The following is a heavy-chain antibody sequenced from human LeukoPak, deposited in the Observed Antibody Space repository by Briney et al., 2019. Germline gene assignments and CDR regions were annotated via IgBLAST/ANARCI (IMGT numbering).Heavy chain of an antibody. J-gene: IGHJ3*02. CDR3: ARDQSGVYSGSRDAFDI. V-gene: IGHV1-18*01. CDR2: ISAYNGNT. D-gene: IGHD1-26*01. Sequence: ASVKVSCKASGYTFTSYGISWVRQAPGQGLEWMGWISAYNGNTNYAQKLQGRVTMTTDTPTSTAYMELRSLRSDDTAVYYCARDQSGVYSGSRDAFDIWGQGTMVTVSS. CDR1: GYTFTSYG.